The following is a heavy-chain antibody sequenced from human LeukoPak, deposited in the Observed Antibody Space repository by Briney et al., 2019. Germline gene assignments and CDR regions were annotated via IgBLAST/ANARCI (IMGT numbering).Heavy chain of an antibody. Sequence: SETLSLTCTVSGGSISSSSYYWSWIRQPPGKGLEWIGCIYYSGSTNYNPSLKSRVTISVDTSKNQFSLKLSSVTAADTAVYYCARGKVSTEEAFDIWGQGTMVTVSS. V-gene: IGHV4-61*01. CDR2: IYYSGST. CDR1: GGSISSSSYY. J-gene: IGHJ3*02. CDR3: ARGKVSTEEAFDI.